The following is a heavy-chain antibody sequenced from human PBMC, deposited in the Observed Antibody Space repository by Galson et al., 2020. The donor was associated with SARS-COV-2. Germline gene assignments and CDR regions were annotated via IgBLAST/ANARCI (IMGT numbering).Heavy chain of an antibody. CDR3: AREDQIYARGYSYGYYY. V-gene: IGHV3-21*01. Sequence: KIGESLKISCAASGFTFSSYSMNWVRQAPGKGLEWVSSIRSSSSYIYYADSVKGRFTISRDNAKNSLYLQMNSLRAEDTAVYYCAREDQIYARGYSYGYYYWGQGTLVTVSS. D-gene: IGHD5-18*01. CDR1: GFTFSSYS. CDR2: IRSSSSYI. J-gene: IGHJ4*02.